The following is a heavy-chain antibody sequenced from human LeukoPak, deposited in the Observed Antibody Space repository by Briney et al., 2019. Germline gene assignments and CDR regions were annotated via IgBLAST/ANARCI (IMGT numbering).Heavy chain of an antibody. CDR1: GYTFTDYY. CDR2: INPDSGGT. V-gene: IGHV1-2*04. CDR3: ARVRSEDNDWYGYGY. J-gene: IGHJ4*02. D-gene: IGHD5-18*01. Sequence: ASVKVSRKASGYTFTDYYIYWVRQAPGQGLEWMGWINPDSGGTNYAQKFQDWATMTRDTSISTAYMELRRLRSDDTAVYYCARVRSEDNDWYGYGYWGQGSLVTVSS.